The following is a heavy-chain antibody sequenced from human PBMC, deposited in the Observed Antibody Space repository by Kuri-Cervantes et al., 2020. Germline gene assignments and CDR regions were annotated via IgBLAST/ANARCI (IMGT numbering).Heavy chain of an antibody. CDR3: ARDRQGIAEAGFDY. V-gene: IGHV1-18*01. CDR2: ISAYNGNT. J-gene: IGHJ4*02. D-gene: IGHD6-13*01. CDR1: GYTFTSYG. Sequence: ASVKVSCKASGYTFTSYGISWVRQAPGQGPEWMGWISAYNGNTNYAQKLQGRVTMTTDTSTSTAYMELRSLRSDDTAVYYCARDRQGIAEAGFDYWGQGTLVTVSS.